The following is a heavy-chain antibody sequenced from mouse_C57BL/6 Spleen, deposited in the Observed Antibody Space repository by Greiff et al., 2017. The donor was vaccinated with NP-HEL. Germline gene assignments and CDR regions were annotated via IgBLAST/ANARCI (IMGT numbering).Heavy chain of an antibody. D-gene: IGHD2-13*01. V-gene: IGHV1-76*01. CDR3: ARKGTTAWYFDV. CDR2: IYPGSGNT. J-gene: IGHJ1*03. Sequence: QVQLKQSGAELVRPGASVKLSCKASGYTFTDYYINWVKQRPGQGLEWIARIYPGSGNTYYNEKFKGKATLTAEKSSSTAYMQLSSLTSEDSAVYFCARKGTTAWYFDVWGTGTTVTVSS. CDR1: GYTFTDYY.